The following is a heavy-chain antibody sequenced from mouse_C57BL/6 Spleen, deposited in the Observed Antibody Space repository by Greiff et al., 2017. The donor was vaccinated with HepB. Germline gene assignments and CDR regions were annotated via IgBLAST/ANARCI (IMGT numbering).Heavy chain of an antibody. CDR2: IDPETGGT. CDR3: TRYCSNYPSYAMDY. J-gene: IGHJ4*01. D-gene: IGHD2-5*01. V-gene: IGHV1-15*01. CDR1: GYTFTDYE. Sequence: VQLQQSGAELVRPGASVTLSCKASGYTFTDYEMHWVKQTPVHGLEWIGAIDPETGGTAYNQKFKGKAILTADKSSSTAYMELRSLTSEDSAVYYCTRYCSNYPSYAMDYWGQGTSVTVSS.